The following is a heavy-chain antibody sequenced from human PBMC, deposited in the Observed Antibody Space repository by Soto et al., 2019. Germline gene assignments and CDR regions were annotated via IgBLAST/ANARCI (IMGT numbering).Heavy chain of an antibody. CDR1: GYSFTGYW. CDR3: ARAYSSSWYNYYYGMDV. J-gene: IGHJ6*02. CDR2: IYPGDSDT. D-gene: IGHD6-13*01. Sequence: RGSLKISFKGSGYSFTGYWIGWVLQMPGKGLEWMGIIYPGDSDTRYSPSFQGQVTISADKSISTAYLQWSSLKASDTAMYYCARAYSSSWYNYYYGMDVWGQGTTVTVSS. V-gene: IGHV5-51*01.